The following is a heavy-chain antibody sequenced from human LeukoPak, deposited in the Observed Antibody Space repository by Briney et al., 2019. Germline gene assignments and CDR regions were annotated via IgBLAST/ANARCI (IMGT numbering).Heavy chain of an antibody. CDR1: GYTFTSYD. V-gene: IGHV1-8*01. D-gene: IGHD6-13*01. J-gene: IGHJ4*02. CDR2: MNPNSGNT. CDR3: ARGGGRAAAPNY. Sequence: ASVKVSCKASGYTFTSYDINWVRQATGQGLEWMGWMNPNSGNTGYAQKFQGRVTMTRNTSISTAYMELSSLRSEDTAVYYSARGGGRAAAPNYWGQGTLVTVSS.